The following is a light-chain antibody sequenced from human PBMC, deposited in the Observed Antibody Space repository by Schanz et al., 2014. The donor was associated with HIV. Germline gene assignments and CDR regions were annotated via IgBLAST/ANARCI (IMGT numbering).Light chain of an antibody. CDR1: QGVSDW. Sequence: AIRMTQSPSSISASTGDRVNITCRASQGVSDWLAWYQQKPGRVPKVLIYGASNLQSGVPSRFSGSGSGTDFTLTISDLEPDDFATYYCLQYDDESYTFGQGTKLEIK. V-gene: IGKV1-8*01. CDR3: LQYDDESYT. J-gene: IGKJ2*01. CDR2: GAS.